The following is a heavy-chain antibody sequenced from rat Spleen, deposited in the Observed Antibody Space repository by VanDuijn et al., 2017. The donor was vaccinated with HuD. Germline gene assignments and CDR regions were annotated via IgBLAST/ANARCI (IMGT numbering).Heavy chain of an antibody. CDR1: GLTFSNYY. Sequence: EVQLVETGGGLVQPGRSLKLSCAASGLTFSNYYMAWVRQAPTKGLEWVASISYDGDSTDYRDSVKGRFTISRDNAKTTLYLQMDSLRSEDTATYYCITDYGGYGDLFDYWGQGVMVTVSS. CDR3: ITDYGGYGDLFDY. CDR2: ISYDGDST. V-gene: IGHV5-20*01. D-gene: IGHD1-11*01. J-gene: IGHJ2*01.